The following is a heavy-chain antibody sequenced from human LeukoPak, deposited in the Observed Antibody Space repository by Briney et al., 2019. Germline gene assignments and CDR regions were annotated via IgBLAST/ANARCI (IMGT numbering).Heavy chain of an antibody. CDR2: ISSSSSYI. Sequence: PGGSLRLSCAASGFTFSSYSMNWVRQAPGKGLEWVSSISSSSSYIYYADSVKGRFTISRDNSKNTLYLQMNSLRAEDTAVYYCARDEVATPEYYFDYWGQGTLVTVSS. CDR3: ARDEVATPEYYFDY. CDR1: GFTFSSYS. J-gene: IGHJ4*02. D-gene: IGHD5-12*01. V-gene: IGHV3-21*01.